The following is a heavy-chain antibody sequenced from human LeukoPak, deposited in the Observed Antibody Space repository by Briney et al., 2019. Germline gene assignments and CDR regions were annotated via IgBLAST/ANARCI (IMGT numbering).Heavy chain of an antibody. CDR2: ISSSGSTI. CDR3: AGSSWWYYYYMDV. J-gene: IGHJ6*03. D-gene: IGHD6-13*01. CDR1: GFTFSDYY. V-gene: IGHV3-11*04. Sequence: GGSLRLACAASGFTFSDYYMSWNRQAPGKGLEWVSCISSSGSTIYYGDSVKGRFTISRDNAKNSLYLQMNSLRDEDTAVYYCAGSSWWYYYYMDVWGKGTTVTVSS.